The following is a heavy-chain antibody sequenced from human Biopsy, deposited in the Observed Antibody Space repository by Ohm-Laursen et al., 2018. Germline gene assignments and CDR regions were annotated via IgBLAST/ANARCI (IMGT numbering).Heavy chain of an antibody. CDR2: IYYSGST. CDR3: ARVGAGAPSIDYFDY. Sequence: TLSLTCTVSRASISNGGFFWSWIRQPPGKGLEWIGYIYYSGSTNYNPSLRSRVTISVDRSKNQFSLELSSVTAADTAVYYCARVGAGAPSIDYFDYWGQGALVTVSS. CDR1: RASISNGGFF. D-gene: IGHD1-26*01. J-gene: IGHJ4*02. V-gene: IGHV4-61*08.